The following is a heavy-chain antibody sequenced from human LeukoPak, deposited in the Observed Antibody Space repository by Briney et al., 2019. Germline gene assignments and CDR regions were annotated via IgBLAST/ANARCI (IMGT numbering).Heavy chain of an antibody. V-gene: IGHV4-61*01. CDR2: IYYSGST. D-gene: IGHD1-26*01. Sequence: SETLSLTCTVSGVSVSSGSYYWSWLRQPPGKGLEWIGYIYYSGSTNYNPSLKSRVTISVDTSKNQFSLKLSSVTAADTAVYYCAREVGIVGATTLYDYWGQGTLVTVSS. J-gene: IGHJ4*02. CDR1: GVSVSSGSYY. CDR3: AREVGIVGATTLYDY.